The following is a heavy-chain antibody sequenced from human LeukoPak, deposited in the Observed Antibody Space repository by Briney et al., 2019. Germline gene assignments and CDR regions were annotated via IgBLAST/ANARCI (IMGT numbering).Heavy chain of an antibody. CDR2: VHLNGAT. Sequence: SGTLSLTCAVSGGSIITTNWWSWVRQPPGKGLEWIGEVHLNGATNYNPSLESRVSMSIDKSKNHLSLELSSVTAADTAMYYCTRESGAFSPFGFWGQGTLVTVSS. CDR1: GGSIITTNW. J-gene: IGHJ4*02. D-gene: IGHD1-26*01. V-gene: IGHV4-4*02. CDR3: TRESGAFSPFGF.